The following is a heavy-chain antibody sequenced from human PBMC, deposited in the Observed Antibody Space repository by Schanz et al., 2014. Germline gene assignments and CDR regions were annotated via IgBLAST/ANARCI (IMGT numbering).Heavy chain of an antibody. J-gene: IGHJ4*02. D-gene: IGHD2-15*01. CDR1: GFTFSGYW. CDR3: ARDKGGLIPFDY. Sequence: VQLVESGGGVVQPGRSLRLSCAASGFTFSGYWMSWVRQAPGEGLVWVANIKLDGSVKNYVDSVKGRFTISRDNAKNSLYLQMNSLRAEDTAVYYCARDKGGLIPFDYWGQGTLVAVSS. V-gene: IGHV3-7*01. CDR2: IKLDGSVK.